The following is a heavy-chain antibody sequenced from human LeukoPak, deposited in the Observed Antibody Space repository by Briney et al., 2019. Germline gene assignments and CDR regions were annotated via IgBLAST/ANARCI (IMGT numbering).Heavy chain of an antibody. J-gene: IGHJ3*02. Sequence: GGSLRLSCAASGFTFSTYAMSWVRQAPGKGLEWVSTISGSGGSTFYADSVKGRFTISRDNSKNTLYLQMNSLRAEDTAVYYCTTDSSYYYDSSGYYIANDAFDIWGQGTMVTVSS. CDR2: ISGSGGST. CDR3: TTDSSYYYDSSGYYIANDAFDI. CDR1: GFTFSTYA. D-gene: IGHD3-22*01. V-gene: IGHV3-23*01.